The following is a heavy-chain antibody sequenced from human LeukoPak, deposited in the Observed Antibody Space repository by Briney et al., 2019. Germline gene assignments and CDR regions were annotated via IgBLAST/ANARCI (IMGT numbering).Heavy chain of an antibody. CDR1: GYTFTSCA. V-gene: IGHV1-3*04. Sequence: ASVKVSCKTSGYTFTSCAIHWVRQAPGQRLGWMGWINTGNGNTKYSQNFQGRVTITRDTSASTAYMELSSLRSEDTAAYYCARVGGGHYGALDYWGQGTLVTVSS. D-gene: IGHD4/OR15-4a*01. J-gene: IGHJ4*02. CDR2: INTGNGNT. CDR3: ARVGGGHYGALDY.